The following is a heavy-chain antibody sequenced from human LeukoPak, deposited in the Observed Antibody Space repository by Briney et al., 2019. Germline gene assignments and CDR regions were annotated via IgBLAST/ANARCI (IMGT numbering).Heavy chain of an antibody. J-gene: IGHJ4*02. CDR2: INHSGST. Sequence: PSETLSLTCAVYGGSFSGYYWSWIRQPPGKGLEWIGEINHSGSTNCNPSLKSRVTISVDTSKNQFSLKLSSVTAADTAVYYCASLLYYDSSGYYGRDYWGQGTLVTVSS. V-gene: IGHV4-34*01. CDR1: GGSFSGYY. CDR3: ASLLYYDSSGYYGRDY. D-gene: IGHD3-22*01.